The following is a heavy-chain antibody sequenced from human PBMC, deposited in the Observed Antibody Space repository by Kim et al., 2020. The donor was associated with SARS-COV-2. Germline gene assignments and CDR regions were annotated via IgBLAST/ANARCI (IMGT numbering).Heavy chain of an antibody. CDR1: GFTFSSYG. CDR3: ARERVTVTDHYFDY. CDR2: IWYDGSNK. J-gene: IGHJ4*02. Sequence: GGSLRLSCAASGFTFSSYGMHWVRQAPGKGLEWVAVIWYDGSNKYYADSVKGRFTISRDNSKNTLYLQMNSLRAEDTAVYYCARERVTVTDHYFDYWGQGTLVTVSS. V-gene: IGHV3-33*01. D-gene: IGHD4-17*01.